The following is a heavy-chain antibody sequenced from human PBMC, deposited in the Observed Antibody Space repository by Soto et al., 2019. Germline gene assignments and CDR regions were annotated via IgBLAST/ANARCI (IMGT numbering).Heavy chain of an antibody. CDR3: ARGKRGIRYYGSGTSDWLDP. D-gene: IGHD3-10*01. CDR2: MFHSGSA. J-gene: IGHJ5*02. V-gene: IGHV4-30-2*01. CDR1: CGSISSGDYS. Sequence: SETLSLTCAVSCGSISSGDYSWSWIRQPPGKGLEWIGYMFHSGSAYYNPSLKSRVTISVDRSKNQFSLKLTSLTAADTAVYYCARGKRGIRYYGSGTSDWLDPWGQGTLVTVS.